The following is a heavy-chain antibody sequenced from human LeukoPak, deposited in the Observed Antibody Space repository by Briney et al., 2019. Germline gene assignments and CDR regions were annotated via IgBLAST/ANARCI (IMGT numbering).Heavy chain of an antibody. CDR2: IRHDQSEK. V-gene: IGHV3-30*02. D-gene: IGHD2-2*01. J-gene: IGHJ4*02. CDR1: GFTFSSYG. Sequence: GGSLRLSCAASGFTFSSYGMHWVRQAPGKGLEWVTFIRHDQSEKFYADSVKGRFTISRDNSKNTLYLQMNSLRAEDTAVYYCAKDSRSCSSTSCPVGYFDYWGQGTLVTVSS. CDR3: AKDSRSCSSTSCPVGYFDY.